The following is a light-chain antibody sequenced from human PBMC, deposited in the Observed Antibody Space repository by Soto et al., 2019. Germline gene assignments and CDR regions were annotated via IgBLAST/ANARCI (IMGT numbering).Light chain of an antibody. J-gene: IGKJ4*01. CDR3: QQYGSSPLT. CDR1: QTVSSNS. V-gene: IGKV3-20*01. Sequence: ELVLTQSPDSLSLSPGERATLSCRASQTVSSNSLAWYQQRPGQAPRLLIYGSSSRATGIPDRFSGSGSGTDFTLTISRLEPEDFAVYYCQQYGSSPLTFGGGIKVEIK. CDR2: GSS.